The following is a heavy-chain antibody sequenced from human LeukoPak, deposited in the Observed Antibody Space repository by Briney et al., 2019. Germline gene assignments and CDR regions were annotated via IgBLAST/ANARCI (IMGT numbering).Heavy chain of an antibody. CDR1: GYTFTSYC. V-gene: IGHV1-46*04. Sequence: ASVKVSCRASGYTFTSYCIHWVRQAPGQGLEWMGRINPSNGNTKYAQKLQGRVTMTRDTSTSTVYMELSSLRSEETAVYYCARDVYSGRAGRACWCQGKVVIVTS. D-gene: IGHD1-26*01. CDR3: ARDVYSGRAGRAC. J-gene: IGHJ1*01. CDR2: INPSNGNT.